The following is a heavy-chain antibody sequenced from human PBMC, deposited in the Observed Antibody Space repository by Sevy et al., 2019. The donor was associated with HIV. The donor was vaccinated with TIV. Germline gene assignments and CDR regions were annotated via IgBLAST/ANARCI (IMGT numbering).Heavy chain of an antibody. CDR2: ISGSGGRT. V-gene: IGHV3-23*01. J-gene: IGHJ4*02. CDR1: GFTFTSYA. CDR3: AKPTSYVYGSSSDPLPSSRNDY. D-gene: IGHD3-10*01. Sequence: GGSLRLSCAASGFTFTSYAMSWVRQAPGKGLEWVSAISGSGGRTYYAGSVEGRFTISRDNSKNTLNLQMNSRRAEDTAIYYCAKPTSYVYGSSSDPLPSSRNDYWGQGTLVTVSS.